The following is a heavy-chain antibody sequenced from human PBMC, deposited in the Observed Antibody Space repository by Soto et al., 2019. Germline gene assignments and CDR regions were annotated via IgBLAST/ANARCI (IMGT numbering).Heavy chain of an antibody. Sequence: SETLSLTCTVSGGSISSYYWSWIRQPPGKGLEWIGYIYYSGSTNYNPSLKSRVTISVDTSKNQFSLKLSSVTAANTAVYYCARLGGYDLGWGQGTLVTVSS. CDR2: IYYSGST. D-gene: IGHD5-12*01. J-gene: IGHJ4*02. CDR3: ARLGGYDLG. CDR1: GGSISSYY. V-gene: IGHV4-59*08.